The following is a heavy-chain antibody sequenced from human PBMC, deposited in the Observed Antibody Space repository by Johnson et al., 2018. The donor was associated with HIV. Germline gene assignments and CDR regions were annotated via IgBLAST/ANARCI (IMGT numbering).Heavy chain of an antibody. CDR2: ISGSGGST. D-gene: IGHD2-15*01. Sequence: GGLVQPGGSLRLSCAASGFTFSSYAMSWVRQAPGKGLEWVSAISGSGGSTYYADSVKGRFTISRDNSKNTLYLQMNSLRAEDTAVYYCAKKLGVGGGSNKAFDIWGQGTMVTVSS. CDR1: GFTFSSYA. J-gene: IGHJ3*02. CDR3: AKKLGVGGGSNKAFDI. V-gene: IGHV3-23*01.